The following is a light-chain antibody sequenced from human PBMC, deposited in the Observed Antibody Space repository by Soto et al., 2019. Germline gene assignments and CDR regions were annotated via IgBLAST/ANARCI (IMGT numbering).Light chain of an antibody. CDR2: DAS. V-gene: IGKV1-33*01. J-gene: IGKJ5*01. CDR1: QDISNY. CDR3: QQYDNLPIT. Sequence: DIQMTQSPSCLSASVGDRVTMTCQASQDISNYLNWYQQKPGKDPKLLIYDASNLETGVQSRFSGSGSGTDFTFTISSLQPEDIATYYCQQYDNLPITFGQGTRREI.